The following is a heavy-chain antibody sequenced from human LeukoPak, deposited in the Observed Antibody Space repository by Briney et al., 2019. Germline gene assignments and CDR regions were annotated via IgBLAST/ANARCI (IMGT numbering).Heavy chain of an antibody. J-gene: IGHJ5*02. CDR1: GGSISSSSYY. Sequence: SSQTLSLTCTVSGGSISSSSYYWGWIRQPPGKGLEWIGSIYYSGSTYYNPSLKSRVTISVDTSKNQFSLKLSSVTAADTAVYYCARSRGTTVITRWFDPWGQGTLVTVSS. CDR2: IYYSGST. V-gene: IGHV4-39*07. CDR3: ARSRGTTVITRWFDP. D-gene: IGHD4-17*01.